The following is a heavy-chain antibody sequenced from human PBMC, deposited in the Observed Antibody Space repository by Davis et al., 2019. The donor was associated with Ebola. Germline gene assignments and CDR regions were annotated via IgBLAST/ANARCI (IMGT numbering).Heavy chain of an antibody. CDR3: ARMVGALNDV. CDR2: ISSSGSYI. Sequence: PGGSLRLSCAASGFTFSSYSMNWVRQAPGKGLEWVSSISSSGSYIYYADSVKGRFTISRDNAKNSLYLQMNSLRAEDTAVYYCARMVGALNDVWGQGTTVTVSS. J-gene: IGHJ6*02. CDR1: GFTFSSYS. D-gene: IGHD1-26*01. V-gene: IGHV3-21*01.